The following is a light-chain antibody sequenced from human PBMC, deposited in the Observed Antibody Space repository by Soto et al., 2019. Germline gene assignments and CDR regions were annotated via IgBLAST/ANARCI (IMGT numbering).Light chain of an antibody. CDR3: LLYYGGAWV. J-gene: IGLJ3*02. CDR1: TGTVTSGYY. CDR2: STS. Sequence: QTVVTQEPSVTVSPGGTVTLTCASSTGTVTSGYYPNWFQQKPGQPPRTLIYSTSNKQSWTPARFSGSLLGGKAALTLSGVQPVDEADYYCLLYYGGAWVFGGGTKLTVL. V-gene: IGLV7-43*01.